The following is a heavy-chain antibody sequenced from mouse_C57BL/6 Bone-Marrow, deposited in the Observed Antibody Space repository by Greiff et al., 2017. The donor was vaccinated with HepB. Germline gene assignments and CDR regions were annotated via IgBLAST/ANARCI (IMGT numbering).Heavy chain of an antibody. Sequence: EVKVVESGAELVRPGASVKLSCTASGFNIKDDYMHWVKQRPEQGLEWIGWIDPENGDTEYASKFQGKATITADTYSNTAYLQLSSLTSEDTAVYYCTGIPSGWGQGTTLTVSS. CDR2: IDPENGDT. V-gene: IGHV14-4*01. CDR3: TGIPSG. CDR1: GFNIKDDY. J-gene: IGHJ2*01.